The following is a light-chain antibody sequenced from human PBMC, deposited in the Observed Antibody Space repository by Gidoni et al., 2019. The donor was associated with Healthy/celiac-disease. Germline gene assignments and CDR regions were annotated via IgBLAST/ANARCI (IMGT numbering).Light chain of an antibody. Sequence: IVLPQSPGTLSLSPGERAPLSCGASQSVSSSYLAWYQQKPGQAPRLLIYGASSRATGIPDRFSGSGSGTDFTLTISRLEPEDFAVYYCQQYGSSPRYTFGQGTKLEIK. CDR2: GAS. V-gene: IGKV3-20*01. CDR1: QSVSSSY. CDR3: QQYGSSPRYT. J-gene: IGKJ2*01.